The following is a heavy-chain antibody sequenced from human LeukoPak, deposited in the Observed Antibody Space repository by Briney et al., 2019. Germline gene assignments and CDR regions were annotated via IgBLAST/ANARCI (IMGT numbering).Heavy chain of an antibody. D-gene: IGHD3-22*01. CDR2: INHSGST. J-gene: IGHJ4*02. CDR3: AREFRPDGSGYYIDY. CDR1: GGSFSGYY. V-gene: IGHV4-34*01. Sequence: SETLSLTCAVYGGSFSGYYWSWIRQPPGKGLEWIGEINHSGSTNYNPSLKSRVTISVDTSKNQFSLKLSSVTAADTAVYYCAREFRPDGSGYYIDYWGQGTLVTVSS.